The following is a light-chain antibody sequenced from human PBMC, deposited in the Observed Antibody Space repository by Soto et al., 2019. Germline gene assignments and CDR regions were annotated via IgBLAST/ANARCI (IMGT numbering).Light chain of an antibody. CDR3: MKSTQWPYT. CDR1: QSLVYSDGNTY. V-gene: IGKV2-30*01. J-gene: IGKJ2*01. Sequence: DVVMTQSPLSLPVTLGQPASISCRSSQSLVYSDGNTYLNWFQQRPGQYPRRLIYKVSNRDSGVPDRFRGSWSGADFTLKISRVEAEDVCVSYYMKSTQWPYTFGQGTKLEIK. CDR2: KVS.